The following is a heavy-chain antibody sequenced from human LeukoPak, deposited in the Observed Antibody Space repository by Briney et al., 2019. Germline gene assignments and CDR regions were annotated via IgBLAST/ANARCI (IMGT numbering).Heavy chain of an antibody. CDR2: ISGSGGST. J-gene: IGHJ4*02. CDR1: GFTFSSYA. D-gene: IGHD4-17*01. CDR3: AKDPGMTTVTHALYYFDY. Sequence: PGGSLRLSCAASGFTFSSYAMSWVRQAPGKGLEWVSAISGSGGSTYYADSVKGRFTISRDNSKNTLYLQTNSLRAEDTAVYYCAKDPGMTTVTHALYYFDYWGQGTLVTVSS. V-gene: IGHV3-23*01.